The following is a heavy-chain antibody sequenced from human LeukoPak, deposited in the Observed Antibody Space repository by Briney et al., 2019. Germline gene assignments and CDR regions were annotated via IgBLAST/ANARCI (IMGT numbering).Heavy chain of an antibody. CDR1: GGSISSYY. J-gene: IGHJ3*02. CDR3: ASTPYYDFWSGYPPLAFDI. CDR2: IYYSGST. Sequence: SENLSLTCTVSGGSISSYYWSWIRQPPGKGLEWIGYIYYSGSTNYNPSLKSRVTISVDTSKNQFSLKLSSVTAADTAVYYCASTPYYDFWSGYPPLAFDIWGQGTMVTVSS. D-gene: IGHD3-3*01. V-gene: IGHV4-59*01.